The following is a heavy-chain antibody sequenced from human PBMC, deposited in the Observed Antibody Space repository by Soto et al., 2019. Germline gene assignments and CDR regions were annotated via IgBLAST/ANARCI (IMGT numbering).Heavy chain of an antibody. CDR3: ARAATTHFDY. D-gene: IGHD5-12*01. CDR1: GGSISSYY. CDR2: IYYSGST. V-gene: IGHV4-59*01. J-gene: IGHJ4*02. Sequence: WETLSLTCTVSGGSISSYYWSWIRQPPGKGLEWIGYIYYSGSTNYNPSLKSRVTISVDTSKNQFSLKLSSVTAADTAVYYCARAATTHFDYWGQGTLVTVSS.